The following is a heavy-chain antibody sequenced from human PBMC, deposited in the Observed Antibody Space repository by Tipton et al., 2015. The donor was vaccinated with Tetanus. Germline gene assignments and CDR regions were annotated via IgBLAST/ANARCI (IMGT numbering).Heavy chain of an antibody. Sequence: TLSLTCAVYGGSLSRYYWTWIRQPPGKGLEWIGEVDDSGSTYSNPSLRSRIIISVDTSKNQFSLILSSVTAADTAVYYCARATPSGSYFVRYYSMDVWGQGTTVVVSS. J-gene: IGHJ6*02. D-gene: IGHD3-22*01. CDR2: VDDSGST. V-gene: IGHV4-34*09. CDR3: ARATPSGSYFVRYYSMDV. CDR1: GGSLSRYY.